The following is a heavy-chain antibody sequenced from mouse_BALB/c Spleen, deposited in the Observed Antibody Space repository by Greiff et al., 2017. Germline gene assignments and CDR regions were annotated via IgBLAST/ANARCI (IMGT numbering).Heavy chain of an antibody. CDR3: ARDYGSSSAWFAY. J-gene: IGHJ3*01. Sequence: EVKLVESGGGLVKPGGSLNLSCAASGFTFSSYAMSWVRQTPEKRLEWVATISSGGSYTYYPDSVKGRFTISRDNAKNTLYLQMSSLRSEDTAMYYCARDYGSSSAWFAYWGQGTLVTVSA. CDR2: ISSGGSYT. V-gene: IGHV5-9-3*01. D-gene: IGHD1-1*01. CDR1: GFTFSSYA.